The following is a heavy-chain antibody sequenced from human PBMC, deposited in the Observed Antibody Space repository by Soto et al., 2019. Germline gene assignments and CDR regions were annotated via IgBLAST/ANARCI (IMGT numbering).Heavy chain of an antibody. D-gene: IGHD3-22*01. J-gene: IGHJ4*02. CDR2: IKSKSAGGTT. V-gene: IGHV3-15*01. CDR3: ARGHRSSGTTFAS. Sequence: EVQLVESGGGLVKPGGSVRLSCAASGFTFSNAWMSWVRQAPGKGLEWVGRIKSKSAGGTTEYDAPVKDRFTISRDDSNNTLYLQMTSLKIEDAAVYYCARGHRSSGTTFASWGQGTLVTVSS. CDR1: GFTFSNAW.